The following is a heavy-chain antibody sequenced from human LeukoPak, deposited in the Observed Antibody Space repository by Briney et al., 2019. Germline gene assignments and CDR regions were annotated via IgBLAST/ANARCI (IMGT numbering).Heavy chain of an antibody. D-gene: IGHD6-6*01. J-gene: IGHJ4*02. V-gene: IGHV1-2*02. CDR2: INPNSGGT. CDR3: ARGYYSSSKPYYFDY. Sequence: ASVKVSFKASGYTFTGYYMHWVRQAPGQGLEWMGWINPNSGGTNYAQKFQGRVTMTRDTSISTAYMELSRLRSDDTAVYYCARGYYSSSKPYYFDYWGQGTLVTVSS. CDR1: GYTFTGYY.